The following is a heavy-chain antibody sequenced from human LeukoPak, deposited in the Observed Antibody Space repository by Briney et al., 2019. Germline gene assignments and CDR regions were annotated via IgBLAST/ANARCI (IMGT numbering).Heavy chain of an antibody. CDR1: GGSISSGGYY. CDR2: IYHSGST. D-gene: IGHD4-17*01. Sequence: PSETLSLTCTVSGGSISSGGYYWSWIRQPPGKGLEWIGYIYHSGSTYYNPSLKSRVTISVDTSKNQFSLKLSSVTAADTAVYYCARHRSYYGDLSATTFDYWGQGTLVTVSS. CDR3: ARHRSYYGDLSATTFDY. V-gene: IGHV4-30-2*01. J-gene: IGHJ4*02.